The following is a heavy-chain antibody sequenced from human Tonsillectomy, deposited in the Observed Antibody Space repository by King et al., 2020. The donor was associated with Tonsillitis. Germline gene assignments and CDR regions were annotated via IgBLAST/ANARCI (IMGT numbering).Heavy chain of an antibody. CDR2: IIPILGIA. D-gene: IGHD2-15*01. J-gene: IGHJ5*02. Sequence: QLVQSGAEVKKPGSSVKVSCKASGGTFSSYAISWVRQAPGQGLEWMGRIIPILGIAKYAQKFQGRVTITADKSTSTVYMELSSPRSEDTAVYYCARDLNCSGGSCYGANGFDPWGQGTLVTVSS. CDR1: GGTFSSYA. V-gene: IGHV1-69*04. CDR3: ARDLNCSGGSCYGANGFDP.